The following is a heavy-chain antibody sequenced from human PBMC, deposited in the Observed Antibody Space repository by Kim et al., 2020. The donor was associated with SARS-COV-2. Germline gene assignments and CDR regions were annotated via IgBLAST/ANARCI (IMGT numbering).Heavy chain of an antibody. CDR1: GFTFSDYW. Sequence: GGSLRLSCAASGFTFSDYWMHWVRQVPGKGLVWVSRIYTYGSMTTYADSVKGRFTISRDNAKSRLYLQMNSLRAEDTAVYYCVRGIGDSWGHGALVTVSS. CDR3: VRGIGDS. V-gene: IGHV3-74*01. CDR2: IYTYGSMT. J-gene: IGHJ5*01. D-gene: IGHD2-15*01.